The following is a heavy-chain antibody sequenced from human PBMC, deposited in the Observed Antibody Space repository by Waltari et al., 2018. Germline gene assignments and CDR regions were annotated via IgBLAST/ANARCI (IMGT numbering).Heavy chain of an antibody. CDR2: IYWDDDK. CDR3: AHSYLDRDGYNYVDY. D-gene: IGHD5-12*01. Sequence: QITLKESGPTLVKPTQTLTLTCTFSGFSLSTSGVGVGWIRQPPGKALEWLAIIYWDDDKRYSPSLKSRLTITKDTSKNQVVLTMTNMDPVDTATYYCAHSYLDRDGYNYVDYWGQGTLVTVSS. CDR1: GFSLSTSGVG. V-gene: IGHV2-5*02. J-gene: IGHJ4*02.